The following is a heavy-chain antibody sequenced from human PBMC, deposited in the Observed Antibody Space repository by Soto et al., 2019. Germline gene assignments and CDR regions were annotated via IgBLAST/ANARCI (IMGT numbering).Heavy chain of an antibody. Sequence: SETLSLTCTVSGGSISSGDYYWSWIRQPPRKGLEWIGYIYYSGSTYYNPSLKSRVTISVDTSKNQFSLKLSTVTAADTAVYYCARESLDSYGSGYFDYWGQGTLVTVSS. CDR1: GGSISSGDYY. V-gene: IGHV4-30-4*01. D-gene: IGHD5-18*01. J-gene: IGHJ4*02. CDR2: IYYSGST. CDR3: ARESLDSYGSGYFDY.